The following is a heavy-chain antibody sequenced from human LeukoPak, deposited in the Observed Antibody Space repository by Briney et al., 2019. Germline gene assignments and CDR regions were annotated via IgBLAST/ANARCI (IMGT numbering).Heavy chain of an antibody. CDR2: IYYSGST. CDR3: ARNDGQWLEKLDT. J-gene: IGHJ5*02. CDR1: GGSISSSFYY. V-gene: IGHV4-39*01. Sequence: SETLSLTCTVSGGSISSSFYYWGWIRQPSGKGLEWIGSIYYSGSTYYNPSLKSRVTISVDTSKNQFSLKLSSVTAADTAVYYCARNDGQWLEKLDTWGQGTLVTVSS. D-gene: IGHD6-19*01.